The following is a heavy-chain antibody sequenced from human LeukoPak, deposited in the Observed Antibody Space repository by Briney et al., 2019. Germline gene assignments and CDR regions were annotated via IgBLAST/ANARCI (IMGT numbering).Heavy chain of an antibody. V-gene: IGHV4-34*01. Sequence: SETLSLTCAVYGGSFSGYYWSWIRQPPGKGLEWIGEINHSGSTNYNPSLKSRVTISVDTSKNQFSLKLSSVTAADTAVYYCARAPRIVLMVYAIRGGFDYWGQGTLVTVSS. CDR2: INHSGST. CDR1: GGSFSGYY. CDR3: ARAPRIVLMVYAIRGGFDY. D-gene: IGHD2-8*01. J-gene: IGHJ4*02.